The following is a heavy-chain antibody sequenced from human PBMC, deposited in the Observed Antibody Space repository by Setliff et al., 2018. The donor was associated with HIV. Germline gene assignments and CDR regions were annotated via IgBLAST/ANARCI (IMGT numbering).Heavy chain of an antibody. D-gene: IGHD3-22*01. J-gene: IGHJ4*02. Sequence: SETLSLTCTVSGGSISSHYWSWIRQPPLKGLEWIGYIYYSGSTNYNPSLKSRVTISKDTSKNQFSLHLSSVTAADTAVYYCARDTYDSRGYFFGYWGQGTLVTVSS. CDR2: IYYSGST. CDR1: GGSISSHY. V-gene: IGHV4-59*11. CDR3: ARDTYDSRGYFFGY.